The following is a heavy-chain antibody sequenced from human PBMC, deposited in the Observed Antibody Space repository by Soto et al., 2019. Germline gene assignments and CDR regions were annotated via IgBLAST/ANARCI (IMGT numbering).Heavy chain of an antibody. CDR2: IKQDGSEK. CDR3: AGGAGWLIDS. CDR1: GFSFSTYW. Sequence: GGSLRLSCAASGFSFSTYWMNWVRQAPGKGLEWVANIKQDGSEKLYVDSVKGRFTISRDNAKNSLYLQMNSLRAEDSAVYFCAGGAGWLIDSWGQGSLVTVSS. V-gene: IGHV3-7*01. D-gene: IGHD6-19*01. J-gene: IGHJ4*02.